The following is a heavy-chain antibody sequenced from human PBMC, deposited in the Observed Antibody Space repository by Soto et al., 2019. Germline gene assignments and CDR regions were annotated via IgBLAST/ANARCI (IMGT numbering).Heavy chain of an antibody. CDR2: IIPIFGTA. J-gene: IGHJ4*02. CDR3: ARAGATVTALFDY. Sequence: AVKVSCKASGGTFSSYAISWVRQAPGQGLEWMGGIIPIFGTANYAQKFQGRVTITADESTSTAYMELSSLRSEDTAVYYCARAGATVTALFDYWGQGTLVTVSS. CDR1: GGTFSSYA. V-gene: IGHV1-69*13. D-gene: IGHD4-17*01.